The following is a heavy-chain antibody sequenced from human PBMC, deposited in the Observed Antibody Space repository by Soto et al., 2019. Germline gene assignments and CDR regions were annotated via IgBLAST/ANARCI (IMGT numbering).Heavy chain of an antibody. Sequence: GGSLRLSCEASGFTFRSYFMNWVRQAPGKGLQWVEHIGSTGGTIYYADSVKGRFAVSRDNAKNSLYLQLNSLRVDDTAIYYCARDGGEYYLDVWGQGTAVTVSS. D-gene: IGHD4-17*01. CDR1: GFTFRSYF. CDR2: IGSTGGTI. V-gene: IGHV3-11*01. CDR3: ARDGGEYYLDV. J-gene: IGHJ4*02.